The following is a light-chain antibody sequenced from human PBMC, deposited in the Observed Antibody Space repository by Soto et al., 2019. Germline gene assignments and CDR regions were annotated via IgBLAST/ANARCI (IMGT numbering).Light chain of an antibody. V-gene: IGLV1-40*01. J-gene: IGLJ1*01. CDR3: QSYDSSMSVYV. CDR2: VNS. CDR1: SSNIGAGYD. Sequence: QSVLTHPPSVSRAPGHRFTISFTGSSSNIGAGYDVHWYQQLPGTAPKLLIYVNSNRPSVVPERFSGSKSGTSASLDITGLKAEDEADYYCQSYDSSMSVYVFGTGTKVTVL.